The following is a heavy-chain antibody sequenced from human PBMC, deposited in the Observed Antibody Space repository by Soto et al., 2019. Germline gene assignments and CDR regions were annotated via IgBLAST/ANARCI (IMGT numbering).Heavy chain of an antibody. J-gene: IGHJ6*02. Sequence: SGPTLVNPTQTLTLTCTFSGFSLSTSGMCVSWIRQPPGKALEWLALIDWDDDKYYSTSLKTRLTISKDTSKNQVVLTMTNMDPEDTATYYCARRVRVGGGGPKNYYFYGMDVWGQGTTVTVSS. CDR1: GFSLSTSGMC. CDR3: ARRVRVGGGGPKNYYFYGMDV. V-gene: IGHV2-70*12. CDR2: IDWDDDK. D-gene: IGHD3-22*01.